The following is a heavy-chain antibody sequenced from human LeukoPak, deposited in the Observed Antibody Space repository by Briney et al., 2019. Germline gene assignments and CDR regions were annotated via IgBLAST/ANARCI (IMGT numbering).Heavy chain of an antibody. Sequence: ASVKVSCKASGGTFSSYAISWVRQAPGQGLEWMGGIIPIFGTANYAQKFQGRVTITTDESTSTAYMELSSLRSEDTAVYYCARVFHRCSGGSCWALPPFDPWGQGTLVTVSS. CDR1: GGTFSSYA. V-gene: IGHV1-69*05. CDR3: ARVFHRCSGGSCWALPPFDP. J-gene: IGHJ5*02. D-gene: IGHD2-15*01. CDR2: IIPIFGTA.